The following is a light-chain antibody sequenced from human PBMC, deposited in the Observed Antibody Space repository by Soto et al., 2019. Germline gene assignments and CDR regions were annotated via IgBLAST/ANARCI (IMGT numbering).Light chain of an antibody. CDR1: QTVTSN. Sequence: EIVMTQSPATLSVSARERATLSCRASQTVTSNLAWYQQKPGQAPRLLIYGASNRATGIPARFSGSGSGTEFTLTISSLQSEDFAVYYCQQYNNWPWTFGQGTKVDIK. V-gene: IGKV3-15*01. CDR2: GAS. J-gene: IGKJ1*01. CDR3: QQYNNWPWT.